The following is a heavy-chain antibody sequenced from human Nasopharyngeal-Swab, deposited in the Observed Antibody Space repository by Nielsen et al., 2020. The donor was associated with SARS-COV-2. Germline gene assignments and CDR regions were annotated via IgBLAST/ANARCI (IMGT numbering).Heavy chain of an antibody. CDR1: GFTFSSYW. D-gene: IGHD4-17*01. CDR2: IKQDGSEK. V-gene: IGHV3-7*03. CDR3: ARRQYGDYYYYYGMDV. Sequence: GESLKISCAASGFTFSSYWMSWVRPAPGKGLEWVANIKQDGSEKYYVDSVKGRFTISRDNAKNSLYLQMNSLRAEDTAVYYGARRQYGDYYYYYGMDVWGQGTTVTVSS. J-gene: IGHJ6*02.